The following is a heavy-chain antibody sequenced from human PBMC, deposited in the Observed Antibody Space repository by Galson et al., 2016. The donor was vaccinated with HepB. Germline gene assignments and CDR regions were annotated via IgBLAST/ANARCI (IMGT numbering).Heavy chain of an antibody. CDR3: ARYDHGEDRSDY. J-gene: IGHJ4*02. D-gene: IGHD4-17*01. CDR1: GFTFSNYY. V-gene: IGHV3-7*03. Sequence: SLRLSCAASGFTFSNYYMSWVRQAPGKGLEWAANIKQDGSEKYYVDSVKGRFTISRGNVENSLYLQMNSLRAEDTAVYYCARYDHGEDRSDYWGQGTLVTVSS. CDR2: IKQDGSEK.